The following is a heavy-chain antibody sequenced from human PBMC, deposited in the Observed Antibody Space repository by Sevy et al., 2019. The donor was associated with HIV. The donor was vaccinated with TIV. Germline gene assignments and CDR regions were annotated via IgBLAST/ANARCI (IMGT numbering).Heavy chain of an antibody. J-gene: IGHJ4*02. CDR1: GYTFTGHY. D-gene: IGHD7-27*01. Sequence: ASVKVSCKASGYTFTGHYLHWVRQAPGQGLECMGWIDPISGGTKHAQNFKGRVTMARDTSISTAYMELSSLGFDDTAMYYCVRIRFQTGAFDSWGQGTLVTVSS. V-gene: IGHV1-2*02. CDR3: VRIRFQTGAFDS. CDR2: IDPISGGT.